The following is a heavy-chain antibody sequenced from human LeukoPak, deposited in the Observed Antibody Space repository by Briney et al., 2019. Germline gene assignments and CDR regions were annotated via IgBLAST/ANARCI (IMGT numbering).Heavy chain of an antibody. J-gene: IGHJ3*02. CDR2: LHPEDGEA. CDR1: GYTLSDLA. V-gene: IGHV1-24*01. D-gene: IGHD4-17*01. Sequence: GASVKVSCKVSGYTLSDLAMHWVRQAPGKGLEWMGGLHPEDGEAIYAQPLQGRVTMTEDISTDTAYMELSSLRSDDTAVYYCATRNFGDYGAFDIWGQGTLVTVSS. CDR3: ATRNFGDYGAFDI.